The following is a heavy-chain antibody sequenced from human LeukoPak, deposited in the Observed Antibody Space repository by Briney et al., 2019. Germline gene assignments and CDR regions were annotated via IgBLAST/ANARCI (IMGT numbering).Heavy chain of an antibody. CDR3: AKDGQRRMGISMIRGVRVKAYYFDY. CDR2: IRDDGSNK. Sequence: PGGSLRLSCAASGFTFSSYGMHWVRQAPGKGLEWVAFIRDDGSNKYYADSGKGRFTIARDNSKNTLYLQMNSLRAEDTAVYYCAKDGQRRMGISMIRGVRVKAYYFDYWGQGTLVTVSS. J-gene: IGHJ4*02. D-gene: IGHD3-10*01. V-gene: IGHV3-30*02. CDR1: GFTFSSYG.